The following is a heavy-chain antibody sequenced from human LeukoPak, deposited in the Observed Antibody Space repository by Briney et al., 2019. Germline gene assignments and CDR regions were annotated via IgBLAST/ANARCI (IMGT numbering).Heavy chain of an antibody. CDR2: IRYDGSNK. CDR1: GFTFSSYG. D-gene: IGHD1-26*01. V-gene: IGHV3-30*02. Sequence: GGSLRLSCAASGFTFSSYGMHWVRQAPGKGLEWVAFIRYDGSNKYYADSLKGRFTISRDNSRNTLYLQMSSLRAEDTAVYYCAKDRSWLGAVNTLDYWGQGTLVTVSS. J-gene: IGHJ4*02. CDR3: AKDRSWLGAVNTLDY.